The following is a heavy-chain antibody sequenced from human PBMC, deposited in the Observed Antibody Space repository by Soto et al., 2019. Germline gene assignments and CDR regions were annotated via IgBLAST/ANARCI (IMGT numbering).Heavy chain of an antibody. CDR3: ARQLGLWQPLDY. D-gene: IGHD1-1*01. CDR1: GGSMRDYY. J-gene: IGHJ4*02. Sequence: SETLSLTYSVSGGSMRDYYWSWIRQSPGKGPEWIGYIYYSGNTNYNPSLKSRVTISVDMPKSLFSLKLNSVTAADTAVYYCARQLGLWQPLDYWGRGTLVTVSS. V-gene: IGHV4-59*01. CDR2: IYYSGNT.